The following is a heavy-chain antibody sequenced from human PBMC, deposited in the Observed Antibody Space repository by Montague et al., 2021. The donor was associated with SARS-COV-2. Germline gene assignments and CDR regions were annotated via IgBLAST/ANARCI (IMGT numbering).Heavy chain of an antibody. CDR1: GGSINNYY. J-gene: IGHJ6*02. Sequence: SETLSLTCSVSGGSINNYYWGWVRQSPGKGLEWIGYIYYSGSVTTSYNPSLKSRVSISVDTSENQFSLKLTSVTAADTAVYYCASSGGYYYYYQGVDVWGQGTTVTVSS. D-gene: IGHD3-10*01. CDR3: ASSGGYYYYYQGVDV. V-gene: IGHV4-59*13. CDR2: IYYSGSVTT.